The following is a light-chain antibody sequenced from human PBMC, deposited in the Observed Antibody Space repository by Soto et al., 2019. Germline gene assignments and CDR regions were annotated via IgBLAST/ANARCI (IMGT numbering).Light chain of an antibody. CDR2: DAS. CDR3: QQYGSSPRT. V-gene: IGKV3-20*01. Sequence: EIVLTQSPGTLSLSPGERATLSCRASQSVSSSYLAWYQQKPGQAPRLLMYDASSRATGIPDRFSGSGSGTDFTLTISRLEPEDYAVYFCQQYGSSPRTFSQGTKVEIK. J-gene: IGKJ1*01. CDR1: QSVSSSY.